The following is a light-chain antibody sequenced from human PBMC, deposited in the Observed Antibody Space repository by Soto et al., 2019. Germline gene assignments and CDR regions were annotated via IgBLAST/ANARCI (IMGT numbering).Light chain of an antibody. CDR2: GAS. CDR1: QSVSNN. CDR3: QQYYHWPRT. J-gene: IGKJ1*01. V-gene: IGKV3D-15*01. Sequence: EIVMTQSPATLSLSPGERATLSCRASQSVSNNYLAWYQQKPGQAPRLLIYGASDRATGIPARFSGSGSGTDFNLTISSLQSEDFAVYYCQQYYHWPRTFGQGTKVDIK.